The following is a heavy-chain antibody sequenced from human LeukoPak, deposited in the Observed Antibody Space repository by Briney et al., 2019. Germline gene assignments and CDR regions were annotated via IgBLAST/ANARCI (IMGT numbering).Heavy chain of an antibody. CDR3: AREKSIAAPFDY. Sequence: GGSLRLSCAASGFTFSSHVMSWVRQAPGKGLEWVANIKQDGSEKYYVDSVKGRFTISRDNAKNSLYLQMNSLRAEDTAVYYCAREKSIAAPFDYWGQGTLVTVSS. CDR1: GFTFSSHV. CDR2: IKQDGSEK. J-gene: IGHJ4*02. D-gene: IGHD6-6*01. V-gene: IGHV3-7*01.